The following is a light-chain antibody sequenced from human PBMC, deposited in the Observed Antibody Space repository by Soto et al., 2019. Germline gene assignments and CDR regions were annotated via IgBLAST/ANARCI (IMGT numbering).Light chain of an antibody. CDR2: AAS. V-gene: IGKV1-39*01. CDR3: QQSYITPPIN. J-gene: IGKJ5*01. CDR1: QGIRNL. Sequence: DIQMTQSPSSLPASVGYRVTITCRASQGIRNLLVWYQHKPGKAPKLLINAASNLRSGVPSRFSGSGSGTDFTLTIDGLQPEDFAVYYCQQSYITPPINFGQGTRLEIK.